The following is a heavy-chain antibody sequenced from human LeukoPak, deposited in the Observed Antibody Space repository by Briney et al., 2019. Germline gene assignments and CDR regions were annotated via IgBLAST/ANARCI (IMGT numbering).Heavy chain of an antibody. CDR3: ARQGRDGDYFDY. J-gene: IGHJ4*02. Sequence: SETLSFTCTVSGGSISSYYWSWIRQPPGKGLEWIGYIYYSGSTNYNPSLKSRVTISVDTSKNQFSLKLSSVTAADTAVYYCARQGRDGDYFDYWGQGTLVTVSS. V-gene: IGHV4-59*08. CDR1: GGSISSYY. CDR2: IYYSGST. D-gene: IGHD4-17*01.